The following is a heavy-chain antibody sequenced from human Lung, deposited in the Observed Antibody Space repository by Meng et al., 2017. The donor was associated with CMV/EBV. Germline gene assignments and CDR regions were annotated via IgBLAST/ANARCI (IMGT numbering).Heavy chain of an antibody. CDR2: INHSGST. J-gene: IGHJ6*02. Sequence: XALYGGSFSGYYWSWIRQPPGKGREWIGEINHSGSTNYNPSLKSRVTISVDTSKNQFSLKLSSVTAADTAVYYCARHPPRRFSGMDVWGQGTTVTVSS. CDR1: GGSFSGYY. D-gene: IGHD3-16*01. CDR3: ARHPPRRFSGMDV. V-gene: IGHV4-34*01.